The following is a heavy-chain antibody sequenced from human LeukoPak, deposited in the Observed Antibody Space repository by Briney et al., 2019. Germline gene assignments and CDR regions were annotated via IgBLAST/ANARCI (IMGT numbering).Heavy chain of an antibody. Sequence: GASVTVSCKASGYTFTGYYMHWVRQAPGQGLEWMGWINPNSGGTNYAQKFQGRVTMTRDTSISTAYMELSRLRSDDTAVYYCARAQNYYDSSGPKKYNWFDPWGQGTLVTVSS. CDR1: GYTFTGYY. CDR2: INPNSGGT. V-gene: IGHV1-2*02. J-gene: IGHJ5*02. D-gene: IGHD3-22*01. CDR3: ARAQNYYDSSGPKKYNWFDP.